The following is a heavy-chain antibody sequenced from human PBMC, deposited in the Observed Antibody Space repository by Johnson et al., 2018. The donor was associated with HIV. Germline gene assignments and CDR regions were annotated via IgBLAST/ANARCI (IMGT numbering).Heavy chain of an antibody. Sequence: VQLVESGGGLVQPGGSLRLSCAASGFTFSSYAMSWVRQAPGKGLEWVSAISGSGGSTSYADSVKGRFTISRDNSKNTLYLQMNSLRAEDTAVYYGVRAVYSSSSSCAFDMWGQGTMVTVSS. CDR1: GFTFSSYA. D-gene: IGHD6-6*01. CDR2: ISGSGGST. V-gene: IGHV3-23*04. CDR3: VRAVYSSSSSCAFDM. J-gene: IGHJ3*02.